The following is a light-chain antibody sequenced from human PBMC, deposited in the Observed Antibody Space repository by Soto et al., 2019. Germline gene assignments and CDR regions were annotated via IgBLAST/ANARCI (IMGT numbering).Light chain of an antibody. CDR3: QQYGSTPLT. Sequence: PGERATLSCRASQSVSSSYLAWYQQKPGQAPRLLIYGASSRATGIPDRFSGSGSGTDFTLTISRLEPEDFAVYYCQQYGSTPLTFGQGTKVDIK. CDR1: QSVSSSY. CDR2: GAS. J-gene: IGKJ1*01. V-gene: IGKV3-20*01.